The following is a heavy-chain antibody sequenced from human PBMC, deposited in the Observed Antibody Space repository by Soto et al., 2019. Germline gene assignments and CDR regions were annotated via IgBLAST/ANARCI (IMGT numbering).Heavy chain of an antibody. J-gene: IGHJ4*02. V-gene: IGHV3-15*01. CDR3: TTEDAVVLN. Sequence: EVQLVESGGGLVKPGGSLRLSCAASGFTFSNAWMSWVRQAPGGGLEWVGRIKRNIDGGTTDYAAPVKGRFAISRDDSNSILYLEMNSLRSEDKAVYYCTTEDAVVLNWGQGLLVTVYS. D-gene: IGHD6-19*01. CDR1: GFTFSNAW. CDR2: IKRNIDGGTT.